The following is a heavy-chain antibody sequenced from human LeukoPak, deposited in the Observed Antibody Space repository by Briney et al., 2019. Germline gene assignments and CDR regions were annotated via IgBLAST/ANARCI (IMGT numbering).Heavy chain of an antibody. Sequence: GGSLRLSCAASGFTVSSNYMSWVRQAPGKGLEWVSVIYSGGSTYYADSVKGRFTISRDNSKNTLYLQINSLRAEDTAVYYCATDRAGYCSGGSCYDYWGQGTLVAVSS. CDR2: IYSGGST. J-gene: IGHJ4*02. V-gene: IGHV3-53*01. D-gene: IGHD2-15*01. CDR1: GFTVSSNY. CDR3: ATDRAGYCSGGSCYDY.